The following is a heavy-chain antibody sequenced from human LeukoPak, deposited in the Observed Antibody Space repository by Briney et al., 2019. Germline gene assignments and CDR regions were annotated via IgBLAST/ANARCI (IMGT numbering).Heavy chain of an antibody. V-gene: IGHV3-23*01. J-gene: IGHJ6*03. D-gene: IGHD6-13*01. CDR3: AAQQQLHYYYYMDV. Sequence: GGSLRLSCAASGFTFSSYAMSWVRQAPGKGLEWVSAISGSGGSTYYADSVKGRFTISRDNSKDTLYLQMNSLRAGDTAVYYCAAQQQLHYYYYMDVWGKGTTVTISS. CDR2: ISGSGGST. CDR1: GFTFSSYA.